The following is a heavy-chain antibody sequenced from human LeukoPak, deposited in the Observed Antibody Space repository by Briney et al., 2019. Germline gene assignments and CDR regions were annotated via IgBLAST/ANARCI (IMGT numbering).Heavy chain of an antibody. Sequence: ASVKVSCKVSGFTLTEVSMHWVRQAPGKGLEWMGGFDPEDGETIYAQKFQGRVTMTEDTSTDTAYMELSSLRSEDTAVYYCATGPGYSSGWDFDYWGQGTLVTVSS. CDR2: FDPEDGET. J-gene: IGHJ4*02. CDR1: GFTLTEVS. D-gene: IGHD6-19*01. V-gene: IGHV1-24*01. CDR3: ATGPGYSSGWDFDY.